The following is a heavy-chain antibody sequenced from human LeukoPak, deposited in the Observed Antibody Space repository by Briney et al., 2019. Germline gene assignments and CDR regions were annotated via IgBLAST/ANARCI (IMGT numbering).Heavy chain of an antibody. J-gene: IGHJ4*02. D-gene: IGHD3-22*01. CDR1: GFTFSSYN. Sequence: GGSLRLSCAASGFTFSSYNMNWVRQAPGKGLEWVSSISSSSAYIFYADFVKGRFTISRDNAKNSLYLQMNSLRAEDTAVYYCATGKHYYDSSGYYFYYFDYWGQGTLVTVSS. V-gene: IGHV3-21*01. CDR3: ATGKHYYDSSGYYFYYFDY. CDR2: ISSSSAYI.